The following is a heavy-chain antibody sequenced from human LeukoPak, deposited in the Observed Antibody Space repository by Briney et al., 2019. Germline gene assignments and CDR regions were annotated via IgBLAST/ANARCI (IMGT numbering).Heavy chain of an antibody. V-gene: IGHV5-51*01. CDR1: GYTFSIYW. J-gene: IGHJ2*01. Sequence: GESLKISCEGSGYTFSIYWIAWVRLVPGRGLEWVGSIFPGDSDTRYSPSFQGQVTMSADESTSIAYLQWNVLRDSDTAMYYCARPPWNYYDSTGFYWYFDLWGRGTLVTVSS. CDR3: ARPPWNYYDSTGFYWYFDL. D-gene: IGHD3-22*01. CDR2: IFPGDSDT.